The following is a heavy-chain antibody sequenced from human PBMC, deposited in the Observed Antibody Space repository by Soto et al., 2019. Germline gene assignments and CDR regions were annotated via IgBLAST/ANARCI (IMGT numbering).Heavy chain of an antibody. CDR1: GFSLSTSGVG. CDR3: AHRDTAMVVGGFDY. D-gene: IGHD5-18*01. Sequence: QITLKESGPTLVKPTQTLTLTCTFSGFSLSTSGVGVGWIRQPPGKALEWLALIYWDEDKRYRPSLKSRLTINKDTSKNQVVLTMTNMDPVETATYYCAHRDTAMVVGGFDYWGQGTLVTVSS. J-gene: IGHJ4*02. V-gene: IGHV2-5*02. CDR2: IYWDEDK.